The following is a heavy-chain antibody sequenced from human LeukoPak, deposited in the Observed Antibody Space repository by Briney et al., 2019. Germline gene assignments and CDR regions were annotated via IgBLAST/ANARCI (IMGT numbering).Heavy chain of an antibody. CDR1: GFSLSTSGVG. CDR2: IYWDDDK. D-gene: IGHD3-10*01. Sequence: SGPTLVKPTQTLTLTCTFSGFSLSTSGVGVGWIRQPPGKTLEWLALIYWDDDKRYSPSLKSRPTITKDTSKNQVVLTMTNMDPVDTATYYCAHTRLWFGELHFDYWGQGTLVTVSS. V-gene: IGHV2-5*02. J-gene: IGHJ4*02. CDR3: AHTRLWFGELHFDY.